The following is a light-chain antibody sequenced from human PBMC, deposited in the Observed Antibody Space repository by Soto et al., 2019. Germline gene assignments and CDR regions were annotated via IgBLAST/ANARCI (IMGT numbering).Light chain of an antibody. CDR2: GAS. Sequence: EIVMTQSPATLSVSPGERATLSCRASQSVSNNLAWYQKKPGQAPRLLIYGASTRATGITASFSGSGSGTEFTLTISSLQSEDVAFYYCQQYNNWWTFGQGTRVDIK. V-gene: IGKV3-15*01. CDR1: QSVSNN. CDR3: QQYNNWWT. J-gene: IGKJ1*01.